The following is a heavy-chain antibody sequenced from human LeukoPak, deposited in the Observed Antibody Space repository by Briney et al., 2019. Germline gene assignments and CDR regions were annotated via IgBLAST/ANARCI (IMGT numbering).Heavy chain of an antibody. V-gene: IGHV1-69*05. Sequence: ASVKVSCKAYGGTFSSYAISWVRQAPGQGLKWMGGIIPIFGTANYAQKFQGRVTITTDESTSTAYMELSSLRSEDTAVYYCASSPIPTEWPRFNWFDPWGQGTLVTVSS. CDR3: ASSPIPTEWPRFNWFDP. CDR2: IIPIFGTA. CDR1: GGTFSSYA. D-gene: IGHD5-12*01. J-gene: IGHJ5*02.